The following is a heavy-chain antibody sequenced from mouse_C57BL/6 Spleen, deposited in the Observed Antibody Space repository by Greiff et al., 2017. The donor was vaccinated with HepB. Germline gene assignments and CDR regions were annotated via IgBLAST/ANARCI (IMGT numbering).Heavy chain of an antibody. V-gene: IGHV1-76*01. CDR3: AREGGSYAMDY. CDR1: GYTFTDYY. J-gene: IGHJ4*01. Sequence: VQLQQSGAELVRPGASVKLSCKASGYTFTDYYINWVKQRPGQGLEWIARIYPGSGNTYYNEKFKGKATLTAEKSSSTAYMQLSSLTSEDSAVYFCAREGGSYAMDYWGQGTSVTVSS. CDR2: IYPGSGNT.